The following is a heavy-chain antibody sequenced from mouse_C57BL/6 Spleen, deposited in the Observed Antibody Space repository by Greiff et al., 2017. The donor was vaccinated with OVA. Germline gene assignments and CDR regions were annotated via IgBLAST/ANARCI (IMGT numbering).Heavy chain of an antibody. Sequence: VKLVESGGGLVKPGGSLKLSCAASGFTFSSYAMSWVRQTPEKRLEWVATISDGGSYTYYPDNVKGRFTISRDNAKNNLYLQMSHLKSEDTAMYYCARARGYGNYEDFDYWGQGTTLTVSS. CDR3: ARARGYGNYEDFDY. CDR1: GFTFSSYA. CDR2: ISDGGSYT. D-gene: IGHD2-1*01. J-gene: IGHJ2*01. V-gene: IGHV5-4*03.